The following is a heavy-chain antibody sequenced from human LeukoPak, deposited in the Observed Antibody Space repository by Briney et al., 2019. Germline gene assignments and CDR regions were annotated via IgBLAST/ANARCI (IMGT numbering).Heavy chain of an antibody. Sequence: SETLSLTCTVSGGSISSYYWSWIRQPPGKGLEWIGYIYYSGSTNYNPSLKGRVTISVDTSKNQFSLKLSSVTAADTAVYYCASAPLVGARGVNWFDPWGQGTLVTVSS. D-gene: IGHD1-26*01. J-gene: IGHJ5*02. CDR2: IYYSGST. CDR1: GGSISSYY. V-gene: IGHV4-59*01. CDR3: ASAPLVGARGVNWFDP.